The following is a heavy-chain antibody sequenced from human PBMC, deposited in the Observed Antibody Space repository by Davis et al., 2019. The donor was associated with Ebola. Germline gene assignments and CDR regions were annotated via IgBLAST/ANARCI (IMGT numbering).Heavy chain of an antibody. CDR3: AKDTSNIWFDI. CDR2: LCTSADT. Sequence: GWSLRLSCVDSGFMFSTYVMSWVRQAPGKGLEWVSTLCTSADTYYADSVKGRFTISRDNSKNTLYLQMNGLRVEDTAIYYCAKDTSNIWFDIWGQGTNVTVSS. V-gene: IGHV3-23*01. J-gene: IGHJ3*02. D-gene: IGHD1-26*01. CDR1: GFMFSTYV.